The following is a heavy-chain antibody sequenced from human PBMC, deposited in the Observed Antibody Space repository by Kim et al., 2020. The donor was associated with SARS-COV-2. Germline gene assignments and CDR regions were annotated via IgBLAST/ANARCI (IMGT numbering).Heavy chain of an antibody. J-gene: IGHJ2*01. CDR3: AKAEYGSGSYGYWYFDL. Sequence: GGSLRLSCAASGLIFSNYAMSWVRQAPGKGLEWVSAISGSGGSTYYADSVKGRFTISRDNSKNTLYLQMSSLRAEDTAVYYCAKAEYGSGSYGYWYFDLWGRGTLVTVSS. V-gene: IGHV3-23*01. CDR2: ISGSGGST. CDR1: GLIFSNYA. D-gene: IGHD3-10*01.